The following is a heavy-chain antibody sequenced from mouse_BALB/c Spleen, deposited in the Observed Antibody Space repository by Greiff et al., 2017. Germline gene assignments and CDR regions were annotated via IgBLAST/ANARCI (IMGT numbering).Heavy chain of an antibody. D-gene: IGHD2-10*02. CDR1: GYSITSDYA. Sequence: EVQLVESGPGLVKPSQSLSLTCTVTGYSITSDYAWSWIRQFPGNQLEWMGYISYSGSTSYNPSLKSRISITRDTSKNQFFLQLNSVTTEDTATYYCARWEYGNFYWYFDVWGAGTTVTVSS. J-gene: IGHJ1*01. CDR2: ISYSGST. V-gene: IGHV3-2*02. CDR3: ARWEYGNFYWYFDV.